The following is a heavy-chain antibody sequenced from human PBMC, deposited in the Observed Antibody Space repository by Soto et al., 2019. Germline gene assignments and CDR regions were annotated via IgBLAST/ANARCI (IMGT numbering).Heavy chain of an antibody. D-gene: IGHD2-8*02. CDR2: INPDNGNT. V-gene: IGHV1-3*01. CDR1: GFSFSDNL. Sequence: QVQLVQSGAEVRKPGASVNISCRASGFSFSDNLINWVRQAPGQSLEWMGWINPDNGNTRYSQTLQGRVTLSRHSSARKAYVEVSDLTSDDPAVYYCARDILSVGPRANDAFDVWGQGTMVTVSS. J-gene: IGHJ3*01. CDR3: ARDILSVGPRANDAFDV.